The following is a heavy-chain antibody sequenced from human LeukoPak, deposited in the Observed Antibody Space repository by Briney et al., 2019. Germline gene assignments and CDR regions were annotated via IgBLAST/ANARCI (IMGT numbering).Heavy chain of an antibody. CDR1: GFTFSSYS. Sequence: KPGGSLRLSCAASGFTFSSYSMNWVRQAPGKGLEGVLSISSSSSYIYYADSVKGRFNIPRDNPKNPLYLTMNRLRGEDTAVYYCGKAGPGGLYYGSGSYQFCKGGWGKGTTVTVSS. J-gene: IGHJ6*04. D-gene: IGHD3-10*01. CDR3: GKAGPGGLYYGSGSYQFCKGG. CDR2: ISSSSSYI. V-gene: IGHV3-21*01.